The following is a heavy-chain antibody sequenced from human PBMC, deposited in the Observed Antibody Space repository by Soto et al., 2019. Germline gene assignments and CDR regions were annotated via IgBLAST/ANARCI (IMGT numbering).Heavy chain of an antibody. CDR2: MNPNSGNT. J-gene: IGHJ5*02. D-gene: IGHD2-15*01. CDR1: GYTFTSYD. Sequence: ASVKVSCKASGYTFTSYDINWVRQATGQGLEWMGWMNPNSGNTGYAQKFQGRVTMTRNTSISTAYMELSSLRSEDMAVYYCARVGNDCSGGSCYSGWFDPWGQGTLVTVSS. V-gene: IGHV1-8*01. CDR3: ARVGNDCSGGSCYSGWFDP.